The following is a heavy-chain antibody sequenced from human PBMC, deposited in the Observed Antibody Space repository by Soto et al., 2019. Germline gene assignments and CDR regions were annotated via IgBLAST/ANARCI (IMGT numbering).Heavy chain of an antibody. Sequence: QVQLVQSGAEVKKPGSSVKLSCKASGGTFSSYAISWVRQAPGQGLEWMGGIIPIFGTANYAQKIQGRVTNTADKSTSRAYMELSSLRSEDTSVYYCARGPVVDTAMVTYYYYYGMAVWCRGTTVIVSS. CDR1: GGTFSSYA. D-gene: IGHD5-18*01. V-gene: IGHV1-69*06. CDR3: ARGPVVDTAMVTYYYYYGMAV. J-gene: IGHJ6*02. CDR2: IIPIFGTA.